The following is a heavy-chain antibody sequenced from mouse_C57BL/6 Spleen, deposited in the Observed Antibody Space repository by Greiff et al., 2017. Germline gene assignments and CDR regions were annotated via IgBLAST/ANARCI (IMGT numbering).Heavy chain of an antibody. V-gene: IGHV1-55*01. J-gene: IGHJ2*01. CDR2: IYPGSGST. CDR1: GYTFTSYW. D-gene: IGHD1-1*01. CDR3: ARRDYGPSYYFDY. Sequence: VQLQQPGAELVKPGASVKMSCKASGYTFTSYWITWVKQRPGQGLEWIGDIYPGSGSTNYNEKFKSKATLTVDTSSSTAYMQLSSLTSEDSAVYYCARRDYGPSYYFDYWGQGTTLTVSS.